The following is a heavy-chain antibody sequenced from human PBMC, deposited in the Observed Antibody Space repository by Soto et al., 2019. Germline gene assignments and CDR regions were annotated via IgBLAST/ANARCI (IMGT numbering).Heavy chain of an antibody. D-gene: IGHD2-2*01. Sequence: QPGGSLRLSCAASGFTVSNTYMTWVRQPPGKGLECVSVIYTAGGTNYADSVKGRFIISRDNSKNTLYLQMNSLRAEDTAVYYCARALPVAKGGFDPWGQGTLVTVSS. CDR2: IYTAGGT. CDR1: GFTVSNTY. J-gene: IGHJ5*02. CDR3: ARALPVAKGGFDP. V-gene: IGHV3-53*01.